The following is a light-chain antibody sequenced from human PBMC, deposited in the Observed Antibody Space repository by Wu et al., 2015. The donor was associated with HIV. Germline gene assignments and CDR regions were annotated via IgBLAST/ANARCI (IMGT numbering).Light chain of an antibody. CDR2: KAS. J-gene: IGKJ2*03. CDR3: QQYSTYHS. Sequence: DIQMTQSPSTLSASVGDRVTITCRASQSISSWLAWYQQKPGKAPKLLIYKASTLESGVPSRFSGSGSGTEFTLTISSLQPDDFATYYCQQYSTYHSFGQGTK. V-gene: IGKV1-5*03. CDR1: QSISSW.